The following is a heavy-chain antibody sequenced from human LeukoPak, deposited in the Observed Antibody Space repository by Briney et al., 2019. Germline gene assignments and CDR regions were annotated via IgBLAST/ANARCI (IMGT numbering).Heavy chain of an antibody. D-gene: IGHD3-16*01. V-gene: IGHV4-30-4*01. CDR2: IYYSGST. Sequence: SQTLSLTCTVSGVSISSGDYYWSWIRQPPGKGLEWIGYIYYSGSTYYNPSLKSRVTISVDTSKNQFSLKLSSVTAADTAVYYCARGAYDSLLVDYWGQGTLVTVSS. CDR1: GVSISSGDYY. J-gene: IGHJ4*02. CDR3: ARGAYDSLLVDY.